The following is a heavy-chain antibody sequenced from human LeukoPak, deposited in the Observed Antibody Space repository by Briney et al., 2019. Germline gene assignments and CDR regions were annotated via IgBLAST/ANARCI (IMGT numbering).Heavy chain of an antibody. Sequence: ASVKVSCKASGYTFTSYDINWVRQATGQGLEWMGWMNPNSGNTGYSQKFQGRVTITRDTSASTAYMELSSLRSEDTAVYYCASYCSGGSCLGYYYYGMDVWGQGTTVTVSS. CDR1: GYTFTSYD. V-gene: IGHV1-8*01. D-gene: IGHD2-15*01. CDR3: ASYCSGGSCLGYYYYGMDV. CDR2: MNPNSGNT. J-gene: IGHJ6*02.